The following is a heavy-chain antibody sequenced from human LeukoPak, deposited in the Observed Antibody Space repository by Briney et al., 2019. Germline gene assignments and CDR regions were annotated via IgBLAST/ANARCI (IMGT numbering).Heavy chain of an antibody. J-gene: IGHJ4*02. CDR3: ARDDGSATMGFDS. CDR1: GSTFRRSA. CDR2: VIPILGTT. D-gene: IGHD1-26*01. V-gene: IGHV1-69*05. Sequence: SVKVSCKASGSTFRRSAISWVRQAPGQGLQWMGGVIPILGTTNYAQRFQDRVSITTDDSTSTSYMEFRSLRSVDTAVYYCARDDGSATMGFDSWGQGTLVTVSS.